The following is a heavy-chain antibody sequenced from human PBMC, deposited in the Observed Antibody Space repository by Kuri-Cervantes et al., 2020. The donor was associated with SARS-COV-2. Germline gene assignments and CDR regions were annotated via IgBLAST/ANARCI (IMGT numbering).Heavy chain of an antibody. J-gene: IGHJ6*03. CDR1: GFTFSNHY. CDR2: IRNKANGYII. CDR3: ARGFLEWSLTYYCYYIDV. D-gene: IGHD3-3*01. V-gene: IGHV3-72*01. Sequence: GGSLRPSCVASGFTFSNHYMDWVRQAPGKGLEWVGRIRNKANGYIIEDAASVKGRFTISRNDSNNTLYLQMHSLKIEDTAVYYCARGFLEWSLTYYCYYIDVWGKGTTVTVSS.